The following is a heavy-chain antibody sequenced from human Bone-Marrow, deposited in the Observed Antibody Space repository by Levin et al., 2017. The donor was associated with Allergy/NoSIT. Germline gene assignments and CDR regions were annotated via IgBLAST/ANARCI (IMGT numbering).Heavy chain of an antibody. J-gene: IGHJ3*02. CDR2: INPNSGGA. V-gene: IGHV1-2*02. D-gene: IGHD3-16*01. Sequence: GESLKISCKASGYTFTAYQIHWVRQAPGQGLEWMGWINPNSGGANYSQTFQGRVTMTRATSISTAYMELSRLSSDDTAVYYCARLTYVPNDALAIWGQGTMVTVSS. CDR3: ARLTYVPNDALAI. CDR1: GYTFTAYQ.